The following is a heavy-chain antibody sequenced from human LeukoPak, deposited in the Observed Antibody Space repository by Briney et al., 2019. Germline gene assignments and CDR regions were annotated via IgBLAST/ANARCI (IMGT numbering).Heavy chain of an antibody. D-gene: IGHD3-16*01. V-gene: IGHV3-23*01. CDR2: ISGSGGST. CDR1: GFIFSSYA. Sequence: GGSLRLSCTASGFIFSSYAMSWVRQAPGKGLEWVSAISGSGGSTYYADSVKGRFTISRDNSKNTLYLQMNSLRAEDTAVYYCARESLISQSNDYWGQGTLVTVSS. CDR3: ARESLISQSNDY. J-gene: IGHJ4*02.